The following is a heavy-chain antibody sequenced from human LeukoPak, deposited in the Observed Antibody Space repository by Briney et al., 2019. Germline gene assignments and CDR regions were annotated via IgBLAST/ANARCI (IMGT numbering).Heavy chain of an antibody. Sequence: GESLKISCKGSGYIFTSYWIGWVRQMPGKGLEWMGIIYPSDSDTRYSPSFQGQVTISVDKSISTAYLRWSSLKASDTAMYYCARHLGELPNDYWGQGTLVTVSS. V-gene: IGHV5-51*01. CDR1: GYIFTSYW. D-gene: IGHD1-7*01. J-gene: IGHJ4*02. CDR2: IYPSDSDT. CDR3: ARHLGELPNDY.